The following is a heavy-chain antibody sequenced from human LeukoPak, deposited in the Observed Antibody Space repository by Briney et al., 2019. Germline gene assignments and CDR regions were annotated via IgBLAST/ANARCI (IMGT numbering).Heavy chain of an antibody. CDR1: GFTFSSYG. V-gene: IGHV3-30*02. CDR2: IRYDGSNK. D-gene: IGHD2-15*01. CDR3: AKVTSPYCGGRTCYGFDY. J-gene: IGHJ4*02. Sequence: QPGGSLRLSCAASGFTFSSYGMHWVRQAPGKGLEWVAFIRYDGSNKYSADSVKGRFTISRDNSKNTLYLQMNSLRAEDTAVYYCAKVTSPYCGGRTCYGFDYWGQGTLVTVSS.